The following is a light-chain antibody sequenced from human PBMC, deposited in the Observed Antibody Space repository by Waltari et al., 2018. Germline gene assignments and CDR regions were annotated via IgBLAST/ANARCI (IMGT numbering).Light chain of an antibody. J-gene: IGKJ2*01. Sequence: DIQMTQSPSSLSASIGDSVTITCRASRSINVFLHWYQQIPGKAPNRLIHAATRLQSGAPSRVSGTGSGTDFTLTISNLQPEDFATYYCQQSYDFPYTFGQGTNLEIK. CDR3: QQSYDFPYT. CDR1: RSINVF. CDR2: AAT. V-gene: IGKV1-39*01.